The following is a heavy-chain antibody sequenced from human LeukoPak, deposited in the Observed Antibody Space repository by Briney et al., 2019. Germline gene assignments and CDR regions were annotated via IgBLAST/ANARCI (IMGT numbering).Heavy chain of an antibody. Sequence: PGGSLRLSCAASGFTFSNCAISWVRQAPGKGLEWLSAINNWDDKAYYADSVSGRFTVSRDSSKNTVYLQMNSLRAEDTAVYYCAKDVGKWESLHFFDYWGQGTLVTVSS. CDR3: AKDVGKWESLHFFDY. D-gene: IGHD1-26*01. CDR1: GFTFSNCA. J-gene: IGHJ4*02. CDR2: INNWDDKA. V-gene: IGHV3-23*01.